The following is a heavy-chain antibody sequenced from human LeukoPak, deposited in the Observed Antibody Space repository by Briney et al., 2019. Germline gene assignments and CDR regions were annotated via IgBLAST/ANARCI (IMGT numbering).Heavy chain of an antibody. D-gene: IGHD6-19*01. CDR1: GYTFRNYG. V-gene: IGHV1-18*01. Sequence: GASVKVSCKASGYTFRNYGITWVRQAPGQGLEWMGWIGTYNGNTDYAQKFQGRVIMTADTSTTTAHMELRSLRSDDTAVYYCARGRLKRVPFTKVGGALDYWGQGTRVTVSS. CDR3: ARGRLKRVPFTKVGGALDY. J-gene: IGHJ4*02. CDR2: IGTYNGNT.